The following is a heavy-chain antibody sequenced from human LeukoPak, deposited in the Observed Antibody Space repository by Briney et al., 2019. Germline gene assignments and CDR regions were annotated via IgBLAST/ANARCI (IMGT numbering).Heavy chain of an antibody. CDR1: GGSISISSSNN. Sequence: PSDTLSLICALSGGSISISSSNNWAWIRQPPGKGLELIAAIHYTGSPYYTPSFMRRVIISVHTLKNQFSLKLSSLTATDTAVYYCTRLPTGYPNWFDTWGKGILVTVSS. CDR2: IHYTGSP. D-gene: IGHD5-18*01. CDR3: TRLPTGYPNWFDT. V-gene: IGHV4-39*01. J-gene: IGHJ5*02.